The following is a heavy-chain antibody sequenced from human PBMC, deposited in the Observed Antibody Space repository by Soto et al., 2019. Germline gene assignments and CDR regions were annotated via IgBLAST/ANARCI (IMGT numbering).Heavy chain of an antibody. V-gene: IGHV3-33*01. J-gene: IGHJ3*02. CDR1: GFTFSSYG. D-gene: IGHD2-2*01. Sequence: QVQLVESGGGVVQPGRSLRLSCAASGFTFSSYGMHWVRQVPGKGLEWVAVIWYDGSTKYYADSVKGRFTISRDNYKNTLYLQMNSLGAEDTAMDYCARYRSSAWSDGFDIWGQGTMVTVSS. CDR3: ARYRSSAWSDGFDI. CDR2: IWYDGSTK.